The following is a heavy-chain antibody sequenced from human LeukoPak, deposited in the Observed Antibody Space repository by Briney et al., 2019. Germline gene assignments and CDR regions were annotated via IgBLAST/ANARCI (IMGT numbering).Heavy chain of an antibody. J-gene: IGHJ4*02. V-gene: IGHV4-59*08. CDR1: GGSISSYY. D-gene: IGHD1-26*01. Sequence: SETLSLTCTVSGGSISSYYWSWIRQPPGKGLEWIGYFYDSGNTNYNPSLKSRVTISAETSKNQVSLMLTSLTAADTAVYYCARVSGTYFDYWGLGILVTVSS. CDR2: FYDSGNT. CDR3: ARVSGTYFDY.